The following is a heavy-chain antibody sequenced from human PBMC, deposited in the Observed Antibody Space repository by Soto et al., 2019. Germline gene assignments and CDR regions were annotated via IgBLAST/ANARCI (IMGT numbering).Heavy chain of an antibody. CDR2: IYSDDDE. CDR1: GFSLSRSGVG. Sequence: QITLKESGPTLVKPSQTLTLTCTFSGFSLSRSGVGVGWIRQPPVKALEWLAVIYSDDDERYSPSLKSRLTSTKDTSKNQVVLTMTNMDPVDTATYYCAHCFFQSFFDYWGQGTLVTVSS. V-gene: IGHV2-5*02. CDR3: AHCFFQSFFDY. J-gene: IGHJ4*02. D-gene: IGHD3-16*02.